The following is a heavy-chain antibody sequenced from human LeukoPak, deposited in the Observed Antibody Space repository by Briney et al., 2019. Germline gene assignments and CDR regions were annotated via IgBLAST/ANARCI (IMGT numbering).Heavy chain of an antibody. CDR3: ARESGLTMVRGTFDY. V-gene: IGHV3-53*01. CDR1: GFTVSSNY. Sequence: GGSLRLSCAASGFTVSSNYMTWVRQAPGKGLEWVSVIYKNAITYYADTVKGRFTFSRDNAKNSLYLQMNSLRAEDTAVYYCARESGLTMVRGTFDYWGQGTLVTVSS. D-gene: IGHD3-10*01. J-gene: IGHJ4*02. CDR2: IYKNAIT.